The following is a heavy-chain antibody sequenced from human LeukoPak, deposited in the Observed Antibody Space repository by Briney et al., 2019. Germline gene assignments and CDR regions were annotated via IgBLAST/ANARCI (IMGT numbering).Heavy chain of an antibody. Sequence: SETLSLTCAVYGGSFSGYYWSWIRQPPGKGLEWIGEINHSGSTNYNPSLKSRVTISVDTSKNQFSLRLSSVTAADTAVYYCARRRVGGARRPNWFDPWGQGTLVTVSS. CDR2: INHSGST. D-gene: IGHD1-26*01. CDR3: ARRRVGGARRPNWFDP. V-gene: IGHV4-34*01. J-gene: IGHJ5*02. CDR1: GGSFSGYY.